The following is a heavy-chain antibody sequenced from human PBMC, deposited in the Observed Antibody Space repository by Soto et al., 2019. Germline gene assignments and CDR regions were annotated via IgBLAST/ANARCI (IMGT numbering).Heavy chain of an antibody. CDR3: ARDMVRGVTRTDV. V-gene: IGHV4-31*03. J-gene: IGHJ6*02. CDR1: GGSISSVGYY. Sequence: TLSLTCTVSGGSISSVGYYWSWIRQHPGKGLEWIGYIYYSGSTYYNPSLKSRVTISVDTSKNQFSLKLSSVTAADTAVYYCARDMVRGVTRTDVWGQGTTVTVSS. CDR2: IYYSGST. D-gene: IGHD3-10*01.